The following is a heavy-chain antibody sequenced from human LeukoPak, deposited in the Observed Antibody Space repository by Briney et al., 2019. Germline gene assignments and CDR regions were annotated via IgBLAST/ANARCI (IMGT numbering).Heavy chain of an antibody. J-gene: IGHJ3*02. Sequence: ASVKVSCKASGYTFTSYGISGVRQAPGQGLEWMGWISAYNGNTNYAQKLQGRVTMTTDTSTSTAYMELRSLRSDDTAVYYCARGVNPSFIAAAGDDAFDIWGQGTMVTVSS. CDR3: ARGVNPSFIAAAGDDAFDI. D-gene: IGHD6-13*01. V-gene: IGHV1-18*01. CDR2: ISAYNGNT. CDR1: GYTFTSYG.